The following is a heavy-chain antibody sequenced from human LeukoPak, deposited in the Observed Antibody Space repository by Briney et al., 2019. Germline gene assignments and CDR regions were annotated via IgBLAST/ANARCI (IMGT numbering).Heavy chain of an antibody. CDR3: ARQPAFYYYYMDV. CDR2: IYYSGST. J-gene: IGHJ6*03. V-gene: IGHV4-39*01. CDR1: GGSINSSSYY. Sequence: PSETLSLTCAVSGGSINSSSYYRGWIRQPPGQGLEWIGSIYYSGSTYYNPSLKSRVTISVDTSKNQFSLKLSSVTAADTAVYYCARQPAFYYYYMDVWGKGTTVTVSS.